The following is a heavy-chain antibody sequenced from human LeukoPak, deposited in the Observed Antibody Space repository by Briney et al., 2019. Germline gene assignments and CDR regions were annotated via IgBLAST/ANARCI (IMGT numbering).Heavy chain of an antibody. V-gene: IGHV1-2*04. J-gene: IGHJ3*02. CDR2: INPNSGGT. Sequence: ASVKVSCKASGYTFTGYYMHWVRQAPGQGLEWMGWINPNSGGTNYAQKFQGWVTMTRDTSISTAYMELSRLRSEDTAVYYCARPSGYDYEDAFDIWGQGTMVTVSS. CDR3: ARPSGYDYEDAFDI. D-gene: IGHD5-12*01. CDR1: GYTFTGYY.